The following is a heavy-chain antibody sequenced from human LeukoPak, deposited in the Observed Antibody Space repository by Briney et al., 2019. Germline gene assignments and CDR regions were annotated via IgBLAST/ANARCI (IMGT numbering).Heavy chain of an antibody. V-gene: IGHV3-9*01. Sequence: GRSLRLSCAASGFTFDDYAMHWVRHAPGKGLEWVSGISWNSGSIGYADSVKGRFTISRDNAKNSLYLQMNSLRAEDTALYYCAKDRGDRSGGSCFDYWGQGTLVTASS. CDR3: AKDRGDRSGGSCFDY. D-gene: IGHD2-15*01. CDR1: GFTFDDYA. J-gene: IGHJ4*02. CDR2: ISWNSGSI.